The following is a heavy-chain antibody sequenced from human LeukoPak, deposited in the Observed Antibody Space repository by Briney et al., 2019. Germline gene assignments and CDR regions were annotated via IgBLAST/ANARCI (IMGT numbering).Heavy chain of an antibody. CDR3: ARAPYSSSWYYYGMDV. D-gene: IGHD6-13*01. V-gene: IGHV4-30-2*01. J-gene: IGHJ6*02. CDR1: GGSISSGGYS. Sequence: SETLSLTCAVSGGSISSGGYSWSWIRQPPGKGLEWIGYIYHSGSTYYNPSLKSRVTISVDRSKNQFSLKLSSVTAADTAVYYCARAPYSSSWYYYGMDVWGQGTTVTVSS. CDR2: IYHSGST.